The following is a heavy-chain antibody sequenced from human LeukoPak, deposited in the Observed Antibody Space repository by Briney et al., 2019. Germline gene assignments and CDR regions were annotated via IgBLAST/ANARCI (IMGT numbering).Heavy chain of an antibody. CDR3: ARDYGRSRDYGMDV. Sequence: GGSLRLSCAASGFTLSNYWMHWVRHAPGKGLVWVSRINADGSSASYADSVKGRFTISRDNAKNTLYLQMNSLRAEDTAMYYCARDYGRSRDYGMDVWGQGTTVTVSS. D-gene: IGHD3-10*01. CDR1: GFTLSNYW. CDR2: INADGSSA. V-gene: IGHV3-74*01. J-gene: IGHJ6*02.